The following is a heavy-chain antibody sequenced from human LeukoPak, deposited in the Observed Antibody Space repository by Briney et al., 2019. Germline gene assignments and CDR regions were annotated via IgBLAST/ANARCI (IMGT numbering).Heavy chain of an antibody. CDR1: GYSFTSYW. J-gene: IGHJ4*02. CDR3: AILHHSGYLDYFDY. D-gene: IGHD5-12*01. CDR2: IDPSDSYT. Sequence: NLGESLKISCKGSGYSFTSYWISWVRQMPGKGLEWMGRIDPSDSYTNYSPSFQGHVTISADKSISTAYLQWSSLKASDTAMYYCAILHHSGYLDYFDYWGQGTLATVSS. V-gene: IGHV5-10-1*01.